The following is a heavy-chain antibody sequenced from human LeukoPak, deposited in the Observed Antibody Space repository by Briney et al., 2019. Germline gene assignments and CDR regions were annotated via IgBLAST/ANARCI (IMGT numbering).Heavy chain of an antibody. V-gene: IGHV1-8*01. CDR1: GYTLPRYD. J-gene: IGHJ4*02. CDR2: MNPNTGNT. D-gene: IGHD2-2*01. CDR3: ARENYQLLYYFDY. Sequence: GASVKVSCKASGYTLPRYDINGLRQATGQGLEWMGWMNPNTGNTGSEQRLQGRVTMTRDTSISPVYMELSSLRCEGNAGYFFARENYQLLYYFDYWGQGTLVTVSS.